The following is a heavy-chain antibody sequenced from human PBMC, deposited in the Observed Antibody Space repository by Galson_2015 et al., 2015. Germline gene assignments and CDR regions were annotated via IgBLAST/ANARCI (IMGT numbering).Heavy chain of an antibody. D-gene: IGHD3-10*01. V-gene: IGHV1-3*01. CDR3: ARDLGSTGY. CDR1: GYVFTTSA. J-gene: IGHJ4*02. CDR2: IDAGAGNT. Sequence: SAKVSCKASGYVFTTSAMHWVRQAPGQRLEWMGWIDAGAGNTKYSQKFQGRVTITRDTSATTVYMDLRSLRTDDTAVYYCARDLGSTGYWGQGTLVTVSS.